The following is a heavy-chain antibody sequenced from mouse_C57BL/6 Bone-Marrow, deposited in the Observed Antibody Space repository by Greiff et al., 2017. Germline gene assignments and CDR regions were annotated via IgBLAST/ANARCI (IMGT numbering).Heavy chain of an antibody. J-gene: IGHJ2*01. V-gene: IGHV1-9*01. D-gene: IGHD1-1*01. CDR1: GYTFTGYW. Sequence: QVHVKQPGAELMKPGASVKLSCKATGYTFTGYWIEWVKQRPGHGLEWIGEILPGSGSTNYNEKFKGKATFTVDTSSNTAYMHLSSLTTEDSAIXYCARTRYYGRSYYPFDYWGQGTTLTVSS. CDR2: ILPGSGST. CDR3: ARTRYYGRSYYPFDY.